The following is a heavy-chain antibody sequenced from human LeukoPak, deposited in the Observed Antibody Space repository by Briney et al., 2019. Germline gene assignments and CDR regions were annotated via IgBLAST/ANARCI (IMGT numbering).Heavy chain of an antibody. J-gene: IGHJ6*02. V-gene: IGHV3-53*04. CDR3: AGRAAMEYYYGMDV. CDR1: GFTVSSNY. D-gene: IGHD2-2*01. CDR2: IYSGGSA. Sequence: GSLRLSCAASGFTVSSNYMSWVRQAPGKGLEWVSVIYSGGSAYYADSVKGRFTISRHNSKNTLYLQMNSLRAEDTAVYYCAGRAAMEYYYGMDVWGQGTTVTVSS.